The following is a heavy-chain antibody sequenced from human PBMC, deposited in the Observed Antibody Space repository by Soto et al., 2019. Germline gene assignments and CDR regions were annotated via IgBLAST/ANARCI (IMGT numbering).Heavy chain of an antibody. D-gene: IGHD2-15*01. CDR3: ARHTCNGGSCYTGVFDAFDI. V-gene: IGHV4-39*01. CDR1: CYSISSICCF. CDR2: FYYSEST. Sequence: SDTLSLTCSLLCYSISSICCFWVSSRKLPGKGLEWIGSFYYSESTYYNPSLKSRVATSVDTSKIQFSLKLSSVTAADTAVYYCARHTCNGGSCYTGVFDAFDIWGQGTMVS. J-gene: IGHJ3*02.